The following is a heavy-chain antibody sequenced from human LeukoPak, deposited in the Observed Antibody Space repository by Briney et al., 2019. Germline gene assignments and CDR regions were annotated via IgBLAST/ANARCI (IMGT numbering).Heavy chain of an antibody. CDR3: ARDWREYGPYYFDY. D-gene: IGHD6-6*01. CDR1: GFTFSSYW. J-gene: IGHJ4*02. V-gene: IGHV3-74*01. CDR2: ISSDGSST. Sequence: PGGSLRLSCAASGFTFSSYWMHWVRQAPGKGLVWVSRISSDGSSTTYADSVKGRFTISRDNSKNTLYLQMNSLRAEDTAVYYCARDWREYGPYYFDYWGQGTLVTVSS.